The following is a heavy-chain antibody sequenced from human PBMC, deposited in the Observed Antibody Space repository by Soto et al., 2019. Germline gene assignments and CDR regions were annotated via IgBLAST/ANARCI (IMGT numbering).Heavy chain of an antibody. CDR1: GLTFGSRA. V-gene: IGHV3-23*01. J-gene: IGHJ4*02. CDR3: AKKVNSGPGSQYFDY. CDR2: ITDTGGDA. Sequence: PGGSLRLSCVASGLTFGSRAMSWVRQSPGEGLEWVSTITDTGGDAKYADSVRGRFAISRDNSKNTLYLQMSALRAEDSAIYYCAKKVNSGPGSQYFDYWGQGTLVTVSS. D-gene: IGHD3-10*01.